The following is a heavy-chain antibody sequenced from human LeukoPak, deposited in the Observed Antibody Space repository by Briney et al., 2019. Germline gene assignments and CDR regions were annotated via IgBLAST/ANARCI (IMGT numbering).Heavy chain of an antibody. CDR3: VKSGGYGLIDY. J-gene: IGHJ4*02. Sequence: SETLSLTCAVSGASISGSGYYWGWIRQPPGKGLEWIGNIYSSGSTYYNASLQSRVTISIDTSKNQFSLRLSSVTAADAAMYYCVKSGGYGLIDYWGQGTRVTVSS. CDR2: IYSSGST. V-gene: IGHV4-39*01. D-gene: IGHD1-26*01. CDR1: GASISGSGYY.